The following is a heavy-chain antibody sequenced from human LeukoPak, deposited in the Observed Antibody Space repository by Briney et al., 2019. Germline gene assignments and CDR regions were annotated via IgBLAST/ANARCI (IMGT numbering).Heavy chain of an antibody. V-gene: IGHV4-30-2*01. CDR2: MYHDGTT. D-gene: IGHD1-26*01. CDR3: AREHLVGALL. Sequence: SQTLSLTCTVSGGSISSGDYYWSWVRQPPGKGLEWIGYMYHDGTTYYNPSLKSRLTISVDRSKNQFSLKLSSVTAADTAVYYCAREHLVGALLWGQGTLVTVSS. CDR1: GGSISSGDYY. J-gene: IGHJ4*02.